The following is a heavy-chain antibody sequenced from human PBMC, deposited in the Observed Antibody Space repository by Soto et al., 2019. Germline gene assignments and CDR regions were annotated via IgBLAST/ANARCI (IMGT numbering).Heavy chain of an antibody. CDR3: AREGYSYGYTYFDY. J-gene: IGHJ4*02. Sequence: ASVKVSCKASGHTFTSYAMHWVRQAPGQRLEWMGWINAGNGNTKYSQKSQGRVTITRDTSASTAYMELSSLRSEDTAVYYCAREGYSYGYTYFDYWGQGTLVTVSS. CDR2: INAGNGNT. CDR1: GHTFTSYA. V-gene: IGHV1-3*01. D-gene: IGHD5-18*01.